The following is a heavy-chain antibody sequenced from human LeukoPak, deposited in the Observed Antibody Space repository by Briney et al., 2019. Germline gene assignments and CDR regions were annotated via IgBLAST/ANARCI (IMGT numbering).Heavy chain of an antibody. Sequence: PGGSLRLSCAASGFTFGSYGMSWVRQAPGKGPEWVASVNGRGATTYYADSVRGRFTISRDNSKNTLYLQMVSLGADDTAIYFCAKAPATGEGYYFYYMDVWGKGTTVTVSS. CDR2: VNGRGATT. V-gene: IGHV3-23*01. D-gene: IGHD7-27*01. CDR3: AKAPATGEGYYFYYMDV. CDR1: GFTFGSYG. J-gene: IGHJ6*03.